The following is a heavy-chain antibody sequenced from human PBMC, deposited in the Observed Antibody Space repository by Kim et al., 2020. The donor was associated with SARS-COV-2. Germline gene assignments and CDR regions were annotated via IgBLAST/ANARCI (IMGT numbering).Heavy chain of an antibody. CDR1: GFTFSSYG. CDR2: ISYDGSNK. J-gene: IGHJ6*02. CDR3: AKDPKLTLLLWFGELLEGMDV. D-gene: IGHD3-10*01. Sequence: PGGSLRLSCAASGFTFSSYGMHWVRQAPGKGLEWVAVISYDGSNKYYADSVKGRFTISRDNSKNTLYLQMNSLRAEDTAVYYCAKDPKLTLLLWFGELLEGMDVWGQGTTVTVSS. V-gene: IGHV3-30*18.